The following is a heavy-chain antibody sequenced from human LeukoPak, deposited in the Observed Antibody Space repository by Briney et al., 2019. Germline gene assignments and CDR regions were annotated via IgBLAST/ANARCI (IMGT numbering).Heavy chain of an antibody. Sequence: GGSLRLSCAASRFTFSNFAMSWVRQAPGKGLEWVSTISGSAYSTYYADSVKGRFTISRDNSKNALFLQMNSLSAEDTAVYYCARDLLDYPGAFDIWGQGTMVTVSS. V-gene: IGHV3-23*01. CDR1: RFTFSNFA. CDR2: ISGSAYST. D-gene: IGHD4-11*01. J-gene: IGHJ3*02. CDR3: ARDLLDYPGAFDI.